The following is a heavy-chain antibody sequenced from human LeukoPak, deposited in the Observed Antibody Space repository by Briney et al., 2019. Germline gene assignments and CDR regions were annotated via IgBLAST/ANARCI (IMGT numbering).Heavy chain of an antibody. Sequence: GSLGLSCAASGFTFSSYAMSWVRHPPGKGLEWIGEIYHSGSTNCNPSLKSRVTISVDMSKNHFSLKLNSVTAADTAVYYCAGGSGHAFDIWGQGTMVTVSA. CDR1: GFTFSSYAM. CDR2: IYHSGST. J-gene: IGHJ3*02. V-gene: IGHV4-4*02. CDR3: AGGSGHAFDI. D-gene: IGHD2-15*01.